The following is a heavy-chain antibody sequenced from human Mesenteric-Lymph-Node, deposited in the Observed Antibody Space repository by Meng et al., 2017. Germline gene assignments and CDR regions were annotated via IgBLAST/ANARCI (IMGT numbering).Heavy chain of an antibody. D-gene: IGHD7-27*01. J-gene: IGHJ5*02. CDR2: INHSGST. CDR3: ARNWGTGDSWFDP. CDR1: GGSFSDYY. V-gene: IGHV4-34*01. Sequence: VQLHQWGAGLLKPSETLSLTCAVYGGSFSDYYWTWIRQPPGKGLEWIGGINHSGSTNYNPSLKSRVTISVETSKNQFSLKLTSVTAADTAVYYCARNWGTGDSWFDPWGPGTLVTVSS.